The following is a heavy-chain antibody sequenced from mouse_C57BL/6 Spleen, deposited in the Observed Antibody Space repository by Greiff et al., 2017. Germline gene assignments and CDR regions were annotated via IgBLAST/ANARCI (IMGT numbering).Heavy chain of an antibody. CDR1: GYTFTSYW. Sequence: QVQLQQPGAELVKPWASVKLSCKASGYTFTSYWMQWVKQRPGQGLEWIGEIDPSDSYTNYNQKFKGKATLTVDTSSSTAYMQLSSLTSEDSAVYYCARWGDEGAMDYWGQGTSVTVSS. CDR3: ARWGDEGAMDY. CDR2: IDPSDSYT. V-gene: IGHV1-50*01. J-gene: IGHJ4*01.